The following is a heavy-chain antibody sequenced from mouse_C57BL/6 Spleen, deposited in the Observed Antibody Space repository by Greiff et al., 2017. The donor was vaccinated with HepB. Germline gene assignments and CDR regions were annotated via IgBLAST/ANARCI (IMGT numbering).Heavy chain of an antibody. Sequence: EVQRVESGPGLVKPSQSLSLTCSVTGYSITSGYYWNWIRQFPGNKLEWMGYISYYGSNNYNPSLKNRISITRDTSKKQFFLKLNSVTTEDTATYYCARDQDYDAPYWGQGTLVTVSA. CDR2: ISYYGSN. CDR3: ARDQDYDAPY. V-gene: IGHV3-6*01. J-gene: IGHJ3*01. D-gene: IGHD1-1*01. CDR1: GYSITSGYY.